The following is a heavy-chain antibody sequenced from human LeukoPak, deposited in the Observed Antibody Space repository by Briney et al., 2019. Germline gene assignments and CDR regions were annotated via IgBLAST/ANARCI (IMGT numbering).Heavy chain of an antibody. J-gene: IGHJ4*02. Sequence: GGSLRLSCAASGFTFSSYGMSWVRQAPGKGLEWVSAISGSGGSTYYADSVKGRFTISRDNSKNTLYLQMNSLRAEDTAVYYCAKDGSRNYYGSGSYLDYWGQGTLVTVSS. CDR3: AKDGSRNYYGSGSYLDY. CDR2: ISGSGGST. D-gene: IGHD3-10*01. CDR1: GFTFSSYG. V-gene: IGHV3-23*01.